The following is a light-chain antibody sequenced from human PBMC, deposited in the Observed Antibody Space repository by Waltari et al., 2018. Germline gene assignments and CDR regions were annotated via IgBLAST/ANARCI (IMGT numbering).Light chain of an antibody. CDR2: WAS. Sequence: DIVMTQSPDSLAVSLGERAPINCKSSQSLLYSSNNENFLAWYQQRPGQPPKLLIYWASTREPGVPDRFSGSGSGTDFTLTISRLQAEDVAVYFCHQYYTTPWTFGQGTRVEI. V-gene: IGKV4-1*01. CDR3: HQYYTTPWT. CDR1: QSLLYSSNNENF. J-gene: IGKJ1*01.